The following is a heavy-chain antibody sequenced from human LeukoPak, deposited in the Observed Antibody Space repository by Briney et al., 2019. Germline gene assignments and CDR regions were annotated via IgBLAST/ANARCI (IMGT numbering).Heavy chain of an antibody. J-gene: IGHJ4*02. V-gene: IGHV3-30*01. Sequence: PGRSLRLSCAASGFTFSSYAMHWVRQAPGKGLEWVAVISYDGSNKYYADSVKGRFTISRDNSKNTPYLQMNSLRAEDTAVYYCARAPLNSGGSGYFDYWGQGTLVTVSS. CDR1: GFTFSSYA. CDR3: ARAPLNSGGSGYFDY. CDR2: ISYDGSNK. D-gene: IGHD2-15*01.